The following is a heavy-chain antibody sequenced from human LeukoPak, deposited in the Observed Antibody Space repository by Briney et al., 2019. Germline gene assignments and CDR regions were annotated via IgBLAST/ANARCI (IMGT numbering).Heavy chain of an antibody. D-gene: IGHD5-24*01. V-gene: IGHV4-30-4*01. CDR1: GGSISGTNW. J-gene: IGHJ1*01. CDR3: ARRDGYESFQH. CDR2: IYYSGST. Sequence: SETLSLTCGVSGGSISGTNWWSWIRQPPGKGLEWIGYIYYSGSTHYNPSLKSRVSISLDTSKNQFSLKLTSVTAADTAVYYCARRDGYESFQHWGQGTLVIVSS.